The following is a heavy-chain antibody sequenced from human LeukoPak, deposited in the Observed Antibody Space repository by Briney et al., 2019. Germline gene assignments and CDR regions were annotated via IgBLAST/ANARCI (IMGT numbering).Heavy chain of an antibody. CDR2: IYYSGST. Sequence: SETLSLTCTVSGGSISSSSYYWGWIRQPPGKGLEWIGSIYYSGSTYYNPSLKSRVTISVDTSKNQFSLKLSSVTAADTAVYYCARSPSVFGGVKYYFDYWGQGTLVTVSS. J-gene: IGHJ4*02. CDR3: ARSPSVFGGVKYYFDY. V-gene: IGHV4-39*01. CDR1: GGSISSSSYY. D-gene: IGHD3-16*01.